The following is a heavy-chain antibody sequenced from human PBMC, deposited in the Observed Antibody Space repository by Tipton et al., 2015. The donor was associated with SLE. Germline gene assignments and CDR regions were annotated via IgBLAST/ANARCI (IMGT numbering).Heavy chain of an antibody. CDR2: IKSKTDGGTT. J-gene: IGHJ4*02. Sequence: SLRLSCAASGFTFSNAWMSWVRQAPGKGLEWVGRIKSKTDGGTTDYAAPVKGRFTISRDDSKNTLYLQMNSLKTEDTAVYYCTTEAPFGASNYWGQGTLXTVSS. V-gene: IGHV3-15*01. CDR3: TTEAPFGASNY. D-gene: IGHD3-16*01. CDR1: GFTFSNAW.